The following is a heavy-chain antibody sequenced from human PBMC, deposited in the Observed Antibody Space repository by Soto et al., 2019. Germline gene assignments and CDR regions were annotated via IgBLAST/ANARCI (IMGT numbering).Heavy chain of an antibody. CDR2: VTADGGT. D-gene: IGHD2-15*01. CDR3: APHVSCCGGSCQYDAFAI. Sequence: GGSLRLSCAASGFTFSNYAVTWVRQAPGKGPEWVSTVTADGGTYYADSVKGRFAMSRDTSENTLYLQMNSLGAEDTAAYYCAPHVSCCGGSCQYDAFAIRGQGTMVTVSS. J-gene: IGHJ3*02. CDR1: GFTFSNYA. V-gene: IGHV3-23*01.